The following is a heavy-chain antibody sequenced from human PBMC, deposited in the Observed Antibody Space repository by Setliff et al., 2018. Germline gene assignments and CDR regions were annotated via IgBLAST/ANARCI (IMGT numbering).Heavy chain of an antibody. D-gene: IGHD3-22*01. CDR2: INAGNGNT. CDR3: ARRPYDSSGDFNY. CDR1: GYIFTYYA. J-gene: IGHJ4*02. V-gene: IGHV1-3*01. Sequence: ASVKVSCKASGYIFTYYAIHWVRQAPGQRLEWMGWINAGNGNTKYSQKFQGRVTITRDTSASTAYMELSSLTSEDTAVYYCARRPYDSSGDFNYWGQGTLVTV.